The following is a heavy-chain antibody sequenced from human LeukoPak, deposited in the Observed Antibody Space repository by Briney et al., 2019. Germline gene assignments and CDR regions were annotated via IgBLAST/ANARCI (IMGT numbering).Heavy chain of an antibody. CDR3: ASGTVGNYALDY. CDR2: INSDGSST. J-gene: IGHJ4*02. V-gene: IGHV3-74*01. Sequence: GGSLRLSSAASGFTFSSYWMHWVRQAPGKGLVWVSRINSDGSSTSYADSVKGRLTISRDNAKNTLYLQMNSLRAEDTAVYFCASGTVGNYALDYWGQGTLVTVSS. D-gene: IGHD1-7*01. CDR1: GFTFSSYW.